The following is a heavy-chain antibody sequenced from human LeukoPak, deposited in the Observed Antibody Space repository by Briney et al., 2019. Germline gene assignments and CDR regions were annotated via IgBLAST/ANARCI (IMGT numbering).Heavy chain of an antibody. Sequence: SQTLTLTCAISGDSVSSNSAAWNWIRQSPSRGLEWLGRTYYRSKWYNDYAVSVKSRITINPDTSKNQFSLQLNSVTPEDTAVYYCARDPDVYCGGDCWFDYWGQGTLVTASS. J-gene: IGHJ4*02. V-gene: IGHV6-1*01. CDR3: ARDPDVYCGGDCWFDY. CDR1: GDSVSSNSAA. CDR2: TYYRSKWYN. D-gene: IGHD2-21*02.